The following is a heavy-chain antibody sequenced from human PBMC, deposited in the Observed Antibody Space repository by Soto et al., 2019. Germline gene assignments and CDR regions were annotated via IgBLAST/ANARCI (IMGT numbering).Heavy chain of an antibody. J-gene: IGHJ6*02. D-gene: IGHD6-13*01. CDR3: ARGGRPGYSSSWYGFRYGMDV. V-gene: IGHV4-4*02. CDR1: GGSISSSNW. Sequence: PSETLSLTCAVSGGSISSSNWWRWVRQPPGKGLEWIGEIYHSGSTNYNPSLKSRVTISVDKSKNQFSLKLSSVTAADTAVYYCARGGRPGYSSSWYGFRYGMDVWGQGSKVTV. CDR2: IYHSGST.